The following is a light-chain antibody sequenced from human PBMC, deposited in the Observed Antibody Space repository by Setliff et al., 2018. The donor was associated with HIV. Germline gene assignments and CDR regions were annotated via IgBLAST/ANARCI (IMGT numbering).Light chain of an antibody. CDR2: DVS. Sequence: QSVLAQPASVSGSPGQSITISCTGTSSDVGTYNFVSWYQQHPGKAPKLMIYDVSNRPSGVSNRFSGSKSGNTASLTISGLQLEDESDYYCCSFTSSHTYVFGTGTKVTVL. CDR1: SSDVGTYNF. CDR3: CSFTSSHTYV. V-gene: IGLV2-14*03. J-gene: IGLJ1*01.